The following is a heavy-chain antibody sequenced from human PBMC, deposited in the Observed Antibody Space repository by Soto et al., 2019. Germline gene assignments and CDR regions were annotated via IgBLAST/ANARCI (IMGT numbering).Heavy chain of an antibody. Sequence: GGSLRLSCAASGFTFSSYGMHWVRQAPGKGLEWVAVISYDGSNKYYADSVKGRFTISRDNSKNTLYLQMNSLRAKDTAVYYCAKDPHCSGGSCYSVDPDYWGQGTLVTVSS. CDR1: GFTFSSYG. D-gene: IGHD2-15*01. V-gene: IGHV3-30*18. CDR3: AKDPHCSGGSCYSVDPDY. CDR2: ISYDGSNK. J-gene: IGHJ4*02.